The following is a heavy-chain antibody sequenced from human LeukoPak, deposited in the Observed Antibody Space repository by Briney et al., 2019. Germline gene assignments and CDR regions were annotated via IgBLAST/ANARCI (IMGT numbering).Heavy chain of an antibody. CDR1: GGSISSYY. J-gene: IGHJ4*02. CDR2: IYTSGST. CDR3: ARDLKQVTIFGVVSYFDY. Sequence: SETLSLTCTVSGGSISSYYWSWIRQPAGKGLEWIGRIYTSGSTNYNPSLKSRVTISVDRSKNQFSLKLSSVTAADTAVYYCARDLKQVTIFGVVSYFDYWGQGTLVTVSS. V-gene: IGHV4-4*07. D-gene: IGHD3-3*01.